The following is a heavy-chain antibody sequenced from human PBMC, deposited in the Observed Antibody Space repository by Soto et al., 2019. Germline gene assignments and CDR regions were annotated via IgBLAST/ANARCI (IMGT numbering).Heavy chain of an antibody. D-gene: IGHD6-19*01. Sequence: EVQLVESGGVVVQPGGSLRLSCAASGFTFDDYTMHWVRQAPGKGLEWVSLISWDGGSTYYADSVQGRFTISRDNSKNFLYLQMNSLRTEDTALYYCAKSSHRYCSRGCRLDYWGQGTLVTVSS. CDR2: ISWDGGST. J-gene: IGHJ4*02. CDR3: AKSSHRYCSRGCRLDY. V-gene: IGHV3-43*01. CDR1: GFTFDDYT.